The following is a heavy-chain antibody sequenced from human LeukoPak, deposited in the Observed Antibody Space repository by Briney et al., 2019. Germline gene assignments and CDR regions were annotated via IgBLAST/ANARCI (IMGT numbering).Heavy chain of an antibody. D-gene: IGHD5-24*01. CDR1: GGTFSSYA. Sequence: GASVKVSCTASGGTFSSYAISWVRQAPGQGLEWMGGIIPIFGTANYAQKFQGRVTITADESTSTAYMELSSLRSEDTAVYYCARGDGYNYGLFDYWGQGTLVTVSS. V-gene: IGHV1-69*13. CDR2: IIPIFGTA. J-gene: IGHJ4*02. CDR3: ARGDGYNYGLFDY.